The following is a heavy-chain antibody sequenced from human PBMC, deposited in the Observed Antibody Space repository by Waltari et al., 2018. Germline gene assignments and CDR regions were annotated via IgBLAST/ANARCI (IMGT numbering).Heavy chain of an antibody. J-gene: IGHJ4*02. V-gene: IGHV3-49*03. CDR3: TRDEIAGVGPPENFDY. Sequence: EVQLVESGGGLVQPGRSLRLSCTASGFTFGDYAMSWFRQAPGKGLEWVGFIRSKAYGGTTEDAAAGKGSFTISSDDSKSIAYLQMNSLKTEDTAVYYCTRDEIAGVGPPENFDYWGQGTLVTVSS. CDR1: GFTFGDYA. D-gene: IGHD6-13*01. CDR2: IRSKAYGGTT.